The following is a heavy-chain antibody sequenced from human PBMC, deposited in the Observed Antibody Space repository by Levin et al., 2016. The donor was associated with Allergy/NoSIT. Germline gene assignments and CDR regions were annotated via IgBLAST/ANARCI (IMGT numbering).Heavy chain of an antibody. CDR3: ASRKHFDWLLYR. V-gene: IGHV1-69*06. CDR2: IIPIFGTA. D-gene: IGHD3-9*01. Sequence: WVRQAPGQGLEWMGGIIPIFGTANYAQKFQGRVTITADKSTSTAYMELSSLRSEDTAVYYCASRKHFDWLLYRWGQGTLVTVSS. J-gene: IGHJ4*02.